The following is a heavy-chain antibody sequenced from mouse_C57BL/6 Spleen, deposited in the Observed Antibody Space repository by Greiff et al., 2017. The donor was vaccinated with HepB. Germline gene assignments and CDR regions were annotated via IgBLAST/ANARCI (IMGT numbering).Heavy chain of an antibody. J-gene: IGHJ3*01. CDR1: GFTFSDYG. D-gene: IGHD2-1*01. CDR3: ARDYGKAWFAY. Sequence: EVMLVESGGGLVKPGGSLKLSCAASGFTFSDYGMHWVRQAPEKGLEWVAYISSGSSTIYYADTVKGRFTISRDNAKNTLFLQMTSLRSEDTAMYYCARDYGKAWFAYWGQGTLVTVSA. CDR2: ISSGSSTI. V-gene: IGHV5-17*01.